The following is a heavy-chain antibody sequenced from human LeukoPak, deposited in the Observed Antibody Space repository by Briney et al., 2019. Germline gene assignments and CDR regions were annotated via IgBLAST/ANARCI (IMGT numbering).Heavy chain of an antibody. Sequence: PSETLSLTCAVYGGSFSGYYWSWIRQPPGKGLEWIGEINHSGSTNYNPSLKSRVTISVDTSKNQFSLKLSSVTAADTAVYYCARHVGYCSGGSCYYYYYYMDVWGKGTTVTVSS. D-gene: IGHD2-15*01. V-gene: IGHV4-34*01. CDR1: GGSFSGYY. J-gene: IGHJ6*03. CDR2: INHSGST. CDR3: ARHVGYCSGGSCYYYYYYMDV.